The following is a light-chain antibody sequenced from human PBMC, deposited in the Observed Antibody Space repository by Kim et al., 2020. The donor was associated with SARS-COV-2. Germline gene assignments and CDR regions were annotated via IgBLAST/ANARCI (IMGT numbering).Light chain of an antibody. CDR1: QSVSTAY. CDR3: QQCQTTPLT. V-gene: IGKV3-20*01. Sequence: EIVLTQSPGTLSLSPGERATLSCRASQSVSTAYLVWYQQKVGQAPRLLLYATSSRANVVPDRFSGSGSETEFSLTISGLAPEDFAVYYCQQCQTTPLTFGGGTKVEI. J-gene: IGKJ4*01. CDR2: ATS.